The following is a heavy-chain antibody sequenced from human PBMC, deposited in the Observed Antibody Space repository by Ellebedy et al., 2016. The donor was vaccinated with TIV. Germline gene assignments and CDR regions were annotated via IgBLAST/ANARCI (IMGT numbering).Heavy chain of an antibody. J-gene: IGHJ4*02. CDR3: VKDRGDIIRDFDY. CDR1: GFTFSHYA. Sequence: GGSLRLSCSASGFTFSHYAMYWVRQAPGKGLEYVSAINNIGDHTYYADSVKGRFTISRDNSKNTLFLQMSSLRPEDTAMYYCVKDRGDIIRDFDYWGQGTLVTVSS. CDR2: INNIGDHT. D-gene: IGHD2-21*02. V-gene: IGHV3-64D*06.